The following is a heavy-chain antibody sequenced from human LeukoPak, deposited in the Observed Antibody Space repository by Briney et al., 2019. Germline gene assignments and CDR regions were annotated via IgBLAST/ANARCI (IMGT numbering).Heavy chain of an antibody. CDR3: ARHGYGWVGNWFDP. CDR2: IYYSGST. D-gene: IGHD2-2*03. V-gene: IGHV4-59*08. CDR1: GGSISSYY. Sequence: SETLSLTCTVSGGSISSYYWSWIRQPPGKGLEWIGYIYYSGSTNYNPSLKSRVTISVDTSKNQFSLKLSSVTAADTAVYYCARHGYGWVGNWFDPWGQGTLVIVSS. J-gene: IGHJ5*02.